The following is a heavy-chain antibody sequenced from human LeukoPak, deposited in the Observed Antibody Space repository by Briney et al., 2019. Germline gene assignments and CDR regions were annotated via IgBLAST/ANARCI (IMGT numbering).Heavy chain of an antibody. CDR2: ISSSSSYI. V-gene: IGHV3-21*01. Sequence: GGSLRLSCAASGFTFSSYSMNWVRQAPGKGLEWVSSISSSSSYIYYADSVKGRFTISRDNAKNSLYLQMNSLRAEDTAVYYCARPWKLTEFDPWGQGTLVTVSS. CDR3: ARPWKLTEFDP. CDR1: GFTFSSYS. D-gene: IGHD4-23*01. J-gene: IGHJ5*02.